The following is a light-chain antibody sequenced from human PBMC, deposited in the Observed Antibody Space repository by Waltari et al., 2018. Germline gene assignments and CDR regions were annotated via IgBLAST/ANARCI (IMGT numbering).Light chain of an antibody. V-gene: IGLV2-11*01. Sequence: QSALTQPRSVSGSPGQAVTISCTGTSSYVGGYYYVSWYQQSQGKAPKRMLYDVSKRPSGVPDRFSGSKSGNTSSLTISGLQAEDEADYYCCSYAGSYGVFGGGTKLTVL. CDR2: DVS. CDR3: CSYAGSYGV. CDR1: SSYVGGYYY. J-gene: IGLJ2*01.